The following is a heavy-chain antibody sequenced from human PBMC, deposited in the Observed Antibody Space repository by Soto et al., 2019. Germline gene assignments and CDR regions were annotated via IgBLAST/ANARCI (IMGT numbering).Heavy chain of an antibody. Sequence: GASVKVSCKASGYTFTGYHMHWVRQAPGQGLEWMGWINPNSGGTNYAQKFQGRVTMTRDTSISTAYMELSRLRSDDTAVYYCARWSTYYYDSSGYFLYYYYGMDVWGQGTTVTVSS. CDR2: INPNSGGT. D-gene: IGHD3-22*01. CDR1: GYTFTGYH. J-gene: IGHJ6*02. CDR3: ARWSTYYYDSSGYFLYYYYGMDV. V-gene: IGHV1-2*02.